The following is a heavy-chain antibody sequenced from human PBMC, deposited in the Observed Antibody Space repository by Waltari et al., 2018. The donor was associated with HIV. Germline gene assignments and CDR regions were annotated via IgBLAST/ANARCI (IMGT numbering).Heavy chain of an antibody. CDR1: VGSISSRSYY. CDR3: ARESPYYYDSSGYRYYYGMDV. D-gene: IGHD3-22*01. J-gene: IGHJ6*02. CDR2: IYTSGST. Sequence: QVQLQESGPGLVKPSQTLPLTCILSVGSISSRSYYWSWVRQTAGTARGWIGRIYTSGSTNYNPSLKSRVTISVDTSKNQFSLKLSSVTAADTAVYYCARESPYYYDSSGYRYYYGMDVWGQGTTVTVSS. V-gene: IGHV4-61*02.